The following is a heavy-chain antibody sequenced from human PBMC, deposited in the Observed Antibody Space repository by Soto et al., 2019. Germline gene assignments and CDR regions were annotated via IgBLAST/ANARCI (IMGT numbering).Heavy chain of an antibody. J-gene: IGHJ6*03. CDR1: GFTFSSYW. Sequence: GGSLRLSCAASGFTFSSYWMHWVRQAPGKGLVWVSRINSDGSSTSYADSVKGRFTISRDNAKNTLYLQMNSLRAEDTAVYYCARAYYCSGGSCYYYYYYYMDVWGKGTTVTVSS. CDR2: INSDGSST. D-gene: IGHD2-15*01. V-gene: IGHV3-74*01. CDR3: ARAYYCSGGSCYYYYYYYMDV.